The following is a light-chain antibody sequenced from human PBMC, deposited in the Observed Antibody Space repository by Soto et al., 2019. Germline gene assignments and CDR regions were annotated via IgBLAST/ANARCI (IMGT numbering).Light chain of an antibody. J-gene: IGKJ1*01. V-gene: IGKV3-20*01. Sequence: EIVLTQSPGTLSLSAGVRATLSCRASQSVGSSLAWYHQKPGQAPRLLIYGASTRATAIPDRFSGSGSGTDYTFTISRLEPEDLAVYYCQQYGTSFPFGQGTKVEIK. CDR1: QSVGSS. CDR3: QQYGTSFP. CDR2: GAS.